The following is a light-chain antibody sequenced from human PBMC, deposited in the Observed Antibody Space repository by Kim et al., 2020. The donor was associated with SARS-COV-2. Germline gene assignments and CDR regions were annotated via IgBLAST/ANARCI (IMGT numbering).Light chain of an antibody. CDR3: QSYDSSLSGYV. V-gene: IGLV1-40*01. CDR1: SANIGAGYD. CDR2: GNT. J-gene: IGLJ1*01. Sequence: RVTLSCTGSSANIGAGYDVHWYQQLPGTAPKLLLYGNTNRPSGVPDRFSGSKSGTSASLAITGLQAEDEADYYCQSYDSSLSGYVFGTGTKVTVL.